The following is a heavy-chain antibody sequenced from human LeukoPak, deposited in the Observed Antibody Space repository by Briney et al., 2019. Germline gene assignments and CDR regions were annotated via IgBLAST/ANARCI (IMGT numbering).Heavy chain of an antibody. V-gene: IGHV3-23*01. CDR2: ISGSGGST. D-gene: IGHD4-23*01. CDR3: AKDPRATVVTPGGYFDY. Sequence: GGSLRLSCAASGFTFSSYAMSWVRQAPGKGLEWVSAISGSGGSTYHADSVKGRFTISRDNSKNTLYLQMNSLRAEDTAVYYCAKDPRATVVTPGGYFDYWGQGTLVTVSS. CDR1: GFTFSSYA. J-gene: IGHJ4*02.